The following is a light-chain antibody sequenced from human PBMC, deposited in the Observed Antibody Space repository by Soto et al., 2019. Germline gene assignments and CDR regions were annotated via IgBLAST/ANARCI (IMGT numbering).Light chain of an antibody. CDR2: NAS. CDR3: QQYNSYSWT. J-gene: IGKJ1*01. Sequence: DIQMTQSPSTLSSSVGDRVTITCRASQSISSWLAWYQRKPAKAPKLLIYNASSLESGVPSRFSGSGSGTEFTLTISSLQPDDFATYYCQQYNSYSWTFGQGTKVEIK. V-gene: IGKV1-5*03. CDR1: QSISSW.